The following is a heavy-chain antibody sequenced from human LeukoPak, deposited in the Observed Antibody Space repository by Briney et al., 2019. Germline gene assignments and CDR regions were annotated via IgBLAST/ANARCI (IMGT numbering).Heavy chain of an antibody. CDR2: ISYDGSNK. V-gene: IGHV3-30-3*01. J-gene: IGHJ6*03. D-gene: IGHD6-13*01. CDR3: ARDGGIAAAGTYYYYYYMDV. Sequence: GGSPRLSCAASGFTFSSYAMHWVRQAPGRGLEWVAVISYDGSNKYYADSVKGRFTISRDNSKNTLYLQMNSLRAEDTAVYYCARDGGIAAAGTYYYYYYMDVWGKGTTVTVSS. CDR1: GFTFSSYA.